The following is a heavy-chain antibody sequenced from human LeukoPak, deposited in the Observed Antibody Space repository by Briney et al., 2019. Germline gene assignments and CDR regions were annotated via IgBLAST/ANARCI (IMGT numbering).Heavy chain of an antibody. J-gene: IGHJ4*02. CDR2: INTDGSTT. CDR3: VSRYADY. V-gene: IGHV3-74*01. D-gene: IGHD3-9*01. Sequence: GGSLRLSCAASGFTFSSYWMHWVRQAPGKGLVWVSRINTDGSTTSYADFVKGRFTISRDNAKNTLDLQMNSLRAEDTAVYYCVSRYADYWGQGTLVTVSS. CDR1: GFTFSSYW.